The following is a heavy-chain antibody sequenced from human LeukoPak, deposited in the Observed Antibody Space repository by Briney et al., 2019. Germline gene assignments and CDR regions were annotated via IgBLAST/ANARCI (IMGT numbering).Heavy chain of an antibody. CDR3: ARAASDSSGWYTWFDP. CDR2: ISYDGSNK. Sequence: GGSLRLSCAASGFTFSSYAMHWVRQAPGKGLEWVAVISYDGSNKYYADSVKGRFTISRDNSKNTLYLQVNSLRAEDTAVYYCARAASDSSGWYTWFDPWGQGTLVTVSS. V-gene: IGHV3-30-3*01. D-gene: IGHD6-19*01. CDR1: GFTFSSYA. J-gene: IGHJ5*02.